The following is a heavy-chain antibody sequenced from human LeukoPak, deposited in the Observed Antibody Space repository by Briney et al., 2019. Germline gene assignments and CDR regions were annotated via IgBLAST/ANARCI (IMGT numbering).Heavy chain of an antibody. D-gene: IGHD4-17*01. Sequence: GGSLRLSCAASGFTFSSYAMSWVRQAPGKGLEWVSAISGSGGSTYYADSVKGRFTISRDNAKNSLYLQMNSLRAEDTAVYYCARPQPGTVTTGGAFDIWGQGTMVTVSS. J-gene: IGHJ3*02. V-gene: IGHV3-23*01. CDR2: ISGSGGST. CDR3: ARPQPGTVTTGGAFDI. CDR1: GFTFSSYA.